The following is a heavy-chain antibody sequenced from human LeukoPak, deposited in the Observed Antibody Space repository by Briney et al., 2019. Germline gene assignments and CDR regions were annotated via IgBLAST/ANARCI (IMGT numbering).Heavy chain of an antibody. V-gene: IGHV3-74*01. J-gene: IGHJ4*02. CDR2: IQNDGSST. Sequence: PGGSLRLSCAASGFTFSNYWMSWVRQAPAKGPEWVSRIQNDGSSTVYADSVKGRFTISRDNAKNTLYLQMNTLRVEDTAVYYCVCYGIAPPYWGQGTLVTVSS. CDR1: GFTFSNYW. CDR3: VCYGIAPPY. D-gene: IGHD2-8*01.